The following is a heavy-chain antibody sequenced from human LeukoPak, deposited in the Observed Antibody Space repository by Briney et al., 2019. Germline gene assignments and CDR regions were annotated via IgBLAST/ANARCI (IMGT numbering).Heavy chain of an antibody. Sequence: SETLSLTCAVSGGSIIVAAYSWSWIRQPPGKGLEWVGYIYHTGRTYSNPSLKSRVTVSVDRSKYQFSLKLSSVTAADTAVYYCARGYGDNSGAFDIWGQGTMVTVSS. CDR3: ARGYGDNSGAFDI. J-gene: IGHJ3*02. CDR2: IYHTGRT. D-gene: IGHD4-23*01. CDR1: GGSIIVAAYS. V-gene: IGHV4-30-2*01.